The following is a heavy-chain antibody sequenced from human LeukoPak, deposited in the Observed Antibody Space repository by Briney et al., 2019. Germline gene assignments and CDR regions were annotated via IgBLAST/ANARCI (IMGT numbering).Heavy chain of an antibody. J-gene: IGHJ6*03. CDR1: GFTFGDYG. D-gene: IGHD3-10*01. V-gene: IGHV3-23*01. CDR3: AKGGAVSSKSITMVRGTRRYYYYMDV. CDR2: ISGSGHNT. Sequence: PGGSLRLSCTASGFTFGDYGMSWVRQAPGKGLELVSAISGSGHNTYYADSVKGRFTISRDNSKNTLYLQMNSLRAEDTAVYYCAKGGAVSSKSITMVRGTRRYYYYMDVWGKGTTVTISS.